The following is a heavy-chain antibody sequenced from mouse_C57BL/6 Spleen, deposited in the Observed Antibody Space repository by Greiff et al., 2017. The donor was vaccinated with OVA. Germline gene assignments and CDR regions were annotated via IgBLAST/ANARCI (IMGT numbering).Heavy chain of an antibody. Sequence: VQLQQSGAELVMPGASVKLSCKASGYTFTSYWMHWVKQRPGQGLEWIGEIDPSDSYTNYNQKFKGKSTLTVDKSSSTAYMQLSSLTSEDSAVYYCARGDSNWYFDVWGTGTTVTVSS. J-gene: IGHJ1*03. CDR3: ARGDSNWYFDV. V-gene: IGHV1-69*01. CDR1: GYTFTSYW. CDR2: IDPSDSYT. D-gene: IGHD2-5*01.